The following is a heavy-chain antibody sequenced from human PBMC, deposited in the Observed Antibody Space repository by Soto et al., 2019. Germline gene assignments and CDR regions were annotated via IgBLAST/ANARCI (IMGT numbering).Heavy chain of an antibody. V-gene: IGHV3-30*18. Sequence: GGSLRLSCAASGFTFSSYGMNWLRQAPGKGLERVAVISYDESNKYYADSVNGRFTISIDNSKNTLYLQMNSLRADDTAVYYCAKDLGCSGDCPRYYYYCGLDVWGQGTTVTVSS. J-gene: IGHJ6*01. CDR1: GFTFSSYG. D-gene: IGHD3-9*01. CDR3: AKDLGCSGDCPRYYYYCGLDV. CDR2: ISYDESNK.